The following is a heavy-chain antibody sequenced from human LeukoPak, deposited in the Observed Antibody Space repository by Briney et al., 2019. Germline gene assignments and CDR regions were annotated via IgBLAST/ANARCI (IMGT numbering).Heavy chain of an antibody. V-gene: IGHV3-21*01. J-gene: IGHJ6*03. CDR2: ISSSSSYI. CDR1: GFTFSSYS. CDR3: ARVLYGDYNYYYYYMDV. D-gene: IGHD4-17*01. Sequence: GGSLRLSCAASGFTFSSYSMNWVRQAPGKGLEWVSSISSSSSYIYYADSVKGRFTISRDNAKNSLYLQMNSLRAEDTAVYYCARVLYGDYNYYYYYMDVWGKGTTVTVSS.